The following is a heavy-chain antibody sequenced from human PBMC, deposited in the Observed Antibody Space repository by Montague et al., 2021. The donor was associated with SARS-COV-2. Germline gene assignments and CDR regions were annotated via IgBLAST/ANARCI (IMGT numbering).Heavy chain of an antibody. V-gene: IGHV6-1*01. J-gene: IGHJ4*02. D-gene: IGHD1-14*01. CDR2: TYHRSKWYN. CDR1: GDSVSSNIAA. Sequence: CAISGDSVSSNIAAWNWIRQSPSRSLEWLGRTYHRSKWYNDYAVSVRSRITISPDTSKNQFSLQLNSVTPEDTAVYYCTQERGPGRTTWHYFDYWGQGTLVTVSS. CDR3: TQERGPGRTTWHYFDY.